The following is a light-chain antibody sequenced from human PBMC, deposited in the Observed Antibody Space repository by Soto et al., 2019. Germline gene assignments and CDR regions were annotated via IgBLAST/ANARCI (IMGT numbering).Light chain of an antibody. V-gene: IGKV3-11*01. CDR3: QQRSKWPIT. CDR2: DAS. CDR1: ESVSTY. Sequence: EIVMTQSPATLSLSPXERATLSCVATESVSTYLAWYQQKPGRAPRLLIYDASQRATGIPARCSGRGSGTGFTLTISSLEPEDFAVYYCQQRSKWPITFGQGTRLEI. J-gene: IGKJ5*01.